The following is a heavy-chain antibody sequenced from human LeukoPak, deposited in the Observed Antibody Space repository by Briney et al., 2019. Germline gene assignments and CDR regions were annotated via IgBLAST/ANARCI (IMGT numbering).Heavy chain of an antibody. CDR2: INPSGGST. V-gene: IGHV1-46*01. J-gene: IGHJ3*02. D-gene: IGHD3-10*01. CDR3: ARLKVRGVTPYAFDI. CDR1: GYTFTSYY. Sequence: ASVTVSCKASGYTFTSYYMHWVRQAPGQGLEWMGIINPSGGSTSYAQKFQGRVTMTRDTSTSTVYMELSSLRSEDTAVYYCARLKVRGVTPYAFDIWGQGTMVTVSS.